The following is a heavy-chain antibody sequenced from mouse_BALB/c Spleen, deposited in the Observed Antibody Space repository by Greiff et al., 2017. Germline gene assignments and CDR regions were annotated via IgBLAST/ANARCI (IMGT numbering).Heavy chain of an antibody. Sequence: EVQLVESGGGLVKPGGSLKLSCAASGFTFSDYYMYWVRQTPEKRLEWVATISDGGSYTYYPDSVTGRFAISRDNAKNNLYLQMGSLKSEDTAMYYCGRDFSVSYRNLFAYWGQGTLVTVSA. CDR3: GRDFSVSYRNLFAY. CDR2: ISDGGSYT. J-gene: IGHJ3*01. D-gene: IGHD2-14*01. CDR1: GFTFSDYY. V-gene: IGHV5-4*02.